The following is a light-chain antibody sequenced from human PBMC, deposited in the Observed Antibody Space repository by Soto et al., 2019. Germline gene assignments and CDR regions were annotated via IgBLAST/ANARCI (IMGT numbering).Light chain of an antibody. Sequence: DIQMTQSPPTLSASVGDTVSITCPASLSISSWLAWYQQKPGKAPKILIYEASNLKSDDPSRFSGSRSGTDITLTINGLHSDDFATSYCQQYDRFPYSFGPGTRLEIK. V-gene: IGKV1-5*03. CDR3: QQYDRFPYS. J-gene: IGKJ2*01. CDR2: EAS. CDR1: LSISSW.